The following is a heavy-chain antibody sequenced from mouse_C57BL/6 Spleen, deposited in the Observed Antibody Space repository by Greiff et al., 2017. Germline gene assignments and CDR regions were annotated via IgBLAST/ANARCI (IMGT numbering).Heavy chain of an antibody. V-gene: IGHV5-17*01. CDR1: GFTFSDYG. D-gene: IGHD2-3*01. CDR2: ISSGSSTI. CDR3: ARGEDDGYYDY. J-gene: IGHJ2*01. Sequence: DVHLVESGGGLVKPGGSLKLSCAASGFTFSDYGMHWVRQAPGKGLEWVAYISSGSSTIYYAGTVKGRFTIAKDNAKNTLFLQMTSLRSEDTAMYYSARGEDDGYYDYWGQGTTLTVSS.